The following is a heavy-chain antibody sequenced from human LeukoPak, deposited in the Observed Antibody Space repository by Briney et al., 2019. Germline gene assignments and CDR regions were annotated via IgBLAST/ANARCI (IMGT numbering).Heavy chain of an antibody. V-gene: IGHV1-2*02. CDR3: ARGDRGYCSGGSCYRY. Sequence: ASVKVSCKASGYTFTGYYMHWVRQAPGQGLEWMGWINPNSGGTNYAQKFQGRVTMTRNTSISTAYMELSSLRSEDTAVYYCARGDRGYCSGGSCYRYWGQGTLVTVSS. CDR1: GYTFTGYY. CDR2: INPNSGGT. J-gene: IGHJ4*02. D-gene: IGHD2-15*01.